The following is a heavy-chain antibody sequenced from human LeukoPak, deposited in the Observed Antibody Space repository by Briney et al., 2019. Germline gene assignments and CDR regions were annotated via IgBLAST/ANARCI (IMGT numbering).Heavy chain of an antibody. J-gene: IGHJ6*02. CDR2: INHSRST. Sequence: PSETLSLTCAVYGGSFSGYYWSWIRQPPGKGLECIGEINHSRSTNYNPSLKSRVTISVDTSKNQFSLKLSSVTAADTAVYYCARVGSYCSGGSCYPYYYYYGMDVWGQGTTVTVSS. V-gene: IGHV4-34*01. CDR1: GGSFSGYY. CDR3: ARVGSYCSGGSCYPYYYYYGMDV. D-gene: IGHD2-15*01.